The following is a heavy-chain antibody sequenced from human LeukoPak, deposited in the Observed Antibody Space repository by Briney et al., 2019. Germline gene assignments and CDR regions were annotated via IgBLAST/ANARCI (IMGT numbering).Heavy chain of an antibody. J-gene: IGHJ6*03. Sequence: SETLSLTCGVYGGSFSGYYWSWIRQPPGKGLKWIGEVNHSGSTNYNPSLKSRVTVSVDTSKNQLSLKLTSVTAADTAVYYCASSGYLMYYMAVWGKGTTVTVSS. CDR3: ASSGYLMYYMAV. CDR2: VNHSGST. D-gene: IGHD3-22*01. V-gene: IGHV4-34*01. CDR1: GGSFSGYY.